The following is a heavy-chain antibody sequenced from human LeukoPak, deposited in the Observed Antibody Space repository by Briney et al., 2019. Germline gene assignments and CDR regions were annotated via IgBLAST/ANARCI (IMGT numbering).Heavy chain of an antibody. CDR2: FSAYNGNT. D-gene: IGHD3-22*01. CDR3: ARISSDSSGYYYVGYFQH. Sequence: ASVKVSCKASGYTFTSYGNSWVRLGPAPGLELVGLFSAYNGNTNYAQKLQGRVTMTTDSSTSTAYKELKSLRSDDTAVYYCARISSDSSGYYYVGYFQHWGQGTLVTVSS. V-gene: IGHV1-18*01. CDR1: GYTFTSYG. J-gene: IGHJ1*01.